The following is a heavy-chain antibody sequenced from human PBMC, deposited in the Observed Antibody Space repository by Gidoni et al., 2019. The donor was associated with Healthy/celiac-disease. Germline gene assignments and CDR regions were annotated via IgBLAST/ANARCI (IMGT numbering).Heavy chain of an antibody. CDR1: GFTFSSYA. Sequence: EVQLLESGGGLVQPGGSLRLSCAASGFTFSSYAMSWVRQAPGKGLEWVSAISGSGGSTYYADSVKGRFTISRDNSKNTLYLQMNSLRAEDTAVYYCAKDPNGASGGSPWGFDYWGQGTLVTVSS. CDR3: AKDPNGASGGSPWGFDY. J-gene: IGHJ4*02. CDR2: ISGSGGST. D-gene: IGHD2-15*01. V-gene: IGHV3-23*01.